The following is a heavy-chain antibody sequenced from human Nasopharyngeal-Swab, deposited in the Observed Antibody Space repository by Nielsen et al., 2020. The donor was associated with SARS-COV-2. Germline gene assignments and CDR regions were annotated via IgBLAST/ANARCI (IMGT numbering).Heavy chain of an antibody. J-gene: IGHJ4*02. CDR1: GFTFSSYA. CDR2: IRSDTTTI. V-gene: IGHV3-48*01. Sequence: GESLKISCAASGFTFSSYAMSWVRQAPGKGLEWVSHIRSDTTTIRYADSVKGRFTISRDNARNSVYLQMNSLRAEDTAVYYCARDREWAFDYWGQGILVTVSS. CDR3: ARDREWAFDY. D-gene: IGHD3-3*01.